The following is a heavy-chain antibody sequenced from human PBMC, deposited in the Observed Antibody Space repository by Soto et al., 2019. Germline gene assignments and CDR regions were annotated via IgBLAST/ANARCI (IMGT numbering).Heavy chain of an antibody. CDR3: ARDLGLVGATTAYYYGMDV. CDR1: GFTFSSYS. CDR2: ISSSSSYI. D-gene: IGHD1-26*01. V-gene: IGHV3-21*01. Sequence: PGGSLRLSCAASGFTFSSYSMNWVRQAPGKGLEWVSSISSSSSYIYYADSVKGRFTISRDNAKNSLYLQMNSLRAEDTAVYYCARDLGLVGATTAYYYGMDVWGQGTTVTVYS. J-gene: IGHJ6*02.